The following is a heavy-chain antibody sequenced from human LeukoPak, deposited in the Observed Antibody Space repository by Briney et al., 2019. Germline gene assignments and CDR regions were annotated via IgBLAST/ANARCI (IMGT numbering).Heavy chain of an antibody. CDR3: ARNSGYSGSYYAIDY. Sequence: PGGSLRLSCAASGFTFSSYGMGWVRQAPGKGLEWVSSISGSGSTTYYADSVKGRFTISRDNSKNTLYLQMNSLRADDTAVYFCARNSGYSGSYYAIDYWGQGTLVTVSS. J-gene: IGHJ4*02. CDR2: ISGSGSTT. V-gene: IGHV3-23*01. D-gene: IGHD1-26*01. CDR1: GFTFSSYG.